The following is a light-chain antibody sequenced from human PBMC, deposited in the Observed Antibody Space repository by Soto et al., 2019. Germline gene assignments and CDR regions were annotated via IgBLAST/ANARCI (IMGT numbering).Light chain of an antibody. CDR1: QSVIYW. V-gene: IGKV1-5*03. CDR3: QQYSTYPWT. J-gene: IGKJ1*01. Sequence: DIQMTQSPSTLSASVGDRVTIPCRASQSVIYWLAWYQQKPAKAPKLLIYKASSLESGVPSRFSGSGSGTDFTLTISRLQPDDFATYFCQQYSTYPWTFGQGTKVEFK. CDR2: KAS.